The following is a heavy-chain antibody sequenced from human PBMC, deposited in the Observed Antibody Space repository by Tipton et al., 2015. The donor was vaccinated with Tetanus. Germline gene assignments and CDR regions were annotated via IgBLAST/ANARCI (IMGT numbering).Heavy chain of an antibody. J-gene: IGHJ3*02. CDR2: ISGSGGST. CDR1: GFTFSSYA. D-gene: IGHD2-21*02. Sequence: SLRLSCAASGFTFSSYAMSWVRQAPGKGLEWVSAISGSGGSTYYADSVKGLFTISRDNSKNTLYLQMNSLRAEDTAVYYCAKTIVVVTSENACDIWGQGTMVSVSS. V-gene: IGHV3-23*01. CDR3: AKTIVVVTSENACDI.